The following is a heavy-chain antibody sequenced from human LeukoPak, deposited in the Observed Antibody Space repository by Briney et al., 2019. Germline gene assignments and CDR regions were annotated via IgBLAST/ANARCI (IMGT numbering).Heavy chain of an antibody. CDR1: GFTFSNYW. CDR3: ARSISWHDGWFDP. Sequence: GGSLRLSCAASGFTFSNYWMYWVRQAPGEGLGWVSRISSDGSTTANADSVRGGFTISRDNTKSTLYLQMNRLRAEDTAVYFCARSISWHDGWFDPWGQGTLVTVSS. V-gene: IGHV3-74*01. D-gene: IGHD2-2*01. CDR2: ISSDGSTT. J-gene: IGHJ5*02.